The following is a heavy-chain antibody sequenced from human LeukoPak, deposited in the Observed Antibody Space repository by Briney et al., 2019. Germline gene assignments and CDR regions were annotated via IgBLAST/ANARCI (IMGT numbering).Heavy chain of an antibody. CDR2: IYYTGNT. Sequence: TSETLSLTCTVSGGSISSSSYYWGWIRQPPWKGLEWIGSIYYTGNTYYNPSLKSLVTISVDTSKNQFSLKLSFVTAADTAVYYCARLDRSYDYWGQGTLVSVSS. D-gene: IGHD3-22*01. V-gene: IGHV4-39*01. J-gene: IGHJ4*02. CDR3: ARLDRSYDY. CDR1: GGSISSSSYY.